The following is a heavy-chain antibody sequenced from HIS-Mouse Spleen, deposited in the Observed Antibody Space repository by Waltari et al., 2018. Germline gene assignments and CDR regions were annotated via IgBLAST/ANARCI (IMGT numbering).Heavy chain of an antibody. J-gene: IGHJ6*02. D-gene: IGHD6-13*01. CDR3: ARALEYSSSWYYYYYGMDV. Sequence: QVQLQESGPGLVKPSETLSLTCTVSGYSISSGYYWGWIRQPPGKGLVLIGRIYHSGSTYYNPSLKSRVTISVDTSKNQFSLKLSSVTAADTAVYYCARALEYSSSWYYYYYGMDVWGQGTTVTVSS. CDR1: GYSISSGYY. CDR2: IYHSGST. V-gene: IGHV4-38-2*02.